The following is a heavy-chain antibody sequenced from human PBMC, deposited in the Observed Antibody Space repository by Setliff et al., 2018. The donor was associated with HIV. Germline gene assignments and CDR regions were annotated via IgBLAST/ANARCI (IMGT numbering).Heavy chain of an antibody. V-gene: IGHV3-74*01. CDR3: AREQFGIVVIGLYYFDN. D-gene: IGHD3-22*01. CDR2: ISSDGSST. CDR1: GFIFSSYG. J-gene: IGHJ4*02. Sequence: PGGSLRLSCAASGFIFSSYGMNWVRQAPGKGLVWVSLISSDGSSTSYGDSVKGRFTISRDNAKNTLYLQMNSLRAEDTAVYYCAREQFGIVVIGLYYFDNWGQGTLVTVSS.